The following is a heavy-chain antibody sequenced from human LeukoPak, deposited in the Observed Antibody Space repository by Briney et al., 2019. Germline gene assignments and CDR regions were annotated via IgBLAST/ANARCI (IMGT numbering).Heavy chain of an antibody. CDR1: GGSISSYY. Sequence: SETQSLTCTVSGGSISSYYWSWIRQPPGKGLEWIGYIYYSGSTNYNPSLKSRVTISVDTSKNQFSLKLSSVTAADTAVYYCASAVAAFYYFDYWGQGTLVTVSS. CDR3: ASAVAAFYYFDY. D-gene: IGHD6-19*01. J-gene: IGHJ4*02. CDR2: IYYSGST. V-gene: IGHV4-59*01.